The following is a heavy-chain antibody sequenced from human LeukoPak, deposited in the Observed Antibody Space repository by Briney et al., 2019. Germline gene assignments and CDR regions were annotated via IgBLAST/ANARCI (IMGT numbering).Heavy chain of an antibody. Sequence: GGSLRLSCAASGFTFSTYAMSWVRQAPGKGLEWVSSISSSTTYIYYADSVKGRFTISRDNAKNSLYLQMNSLRAEDTAVYYCARSSGFLQDFWGQGALVTVSS. D-gene: IGHD5-24*01. CDR1: GFTFSTYA. V-gene: IGHV3-21*01. J-gene: IGHJ4*02. CDR3: ARSSGFLQDF. CDR2: ISSSTTYI.